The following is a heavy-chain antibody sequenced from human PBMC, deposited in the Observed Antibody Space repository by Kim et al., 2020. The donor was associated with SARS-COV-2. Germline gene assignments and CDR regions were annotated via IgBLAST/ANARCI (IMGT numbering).Heavy chain of an antibody. CDR3: ARETPDHYYESSGIDY. J-gene: IGHJ4*02. D-gene: IGHD3-22*01. Sequence: GGSLRLSCAASGFTFSTYSMSWVRQAPGKGLEWVSSITSGSVYIYYADSMKGRFTISRDNAKNSLYLQMSSLGGEDTAVYFCARETPDHYYESSGIDYWGPGNLVTVS. V-gene: IGHV3-21*01. CDR2: ITSGSVYI. CDR1: GFTFSTYS.